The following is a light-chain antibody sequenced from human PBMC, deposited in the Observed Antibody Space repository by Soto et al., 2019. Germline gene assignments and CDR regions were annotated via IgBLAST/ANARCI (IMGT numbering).Light chain of an antibody. CDR3: QQSYSTH. Sequence: DIQMTQSPPSLSASVGDRVTITCRASQSISIYLNWYQQKLGKAPKLLIYETSSLQSGVPSRFSGSGSGTDFTLTISSLQPEDIAVYYCQQSYSTHFGQGTRVEIK. V-gene: IGKV1-39*01. CDR2: ETS. CDR1: QSISIY. J-gene: IGKJ5*01.